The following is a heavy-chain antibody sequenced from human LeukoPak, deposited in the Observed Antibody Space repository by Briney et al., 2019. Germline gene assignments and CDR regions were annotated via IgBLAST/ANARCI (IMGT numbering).Heavy chain of an antibody. Sequence: GGSLRLSCAASGFTFSSYAMSWVRQAPGKGLEWVSAISGSGGSTYYADSVKGRFTISRDNSKNTLYLQMNSLRAENTAIYYCARRGFDLGGTYAFDYWGQGTLVTVSS. CDR2: ISGSGGST. CDR3: ARRGFDLGGTYAFDY. V-gene: IGHV3-23*01. D-gene: IGHD1-26*01. J-gene: IGHJ4*02. CDR1: GFTFSSYA.